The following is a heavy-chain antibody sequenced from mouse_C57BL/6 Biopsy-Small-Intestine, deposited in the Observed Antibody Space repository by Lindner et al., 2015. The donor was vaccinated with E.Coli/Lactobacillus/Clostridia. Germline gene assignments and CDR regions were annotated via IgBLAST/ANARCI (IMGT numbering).Heavy chain of an antibody. Sequence: VQLQESGGGLVKPGGSLKLSCAASGFTFSDYGMHWVHQAPEKGLEWIAYISRGGGTIYYADTVKGRFTISRDNAKNTLFLQMTSLRSEDTAMYYCARRGEDYYAMDYWGQGTSVTVSA. CDR2: ISRGGGTI. J-gene: IGHJ4*01. V-gene: IGHV5-17*01. CDR1: GFTFSDYG. CDR3: ARRGEDYYAMDY.